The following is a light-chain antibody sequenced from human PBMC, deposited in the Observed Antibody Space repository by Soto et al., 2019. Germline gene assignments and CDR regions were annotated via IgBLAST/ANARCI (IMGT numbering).Light chain of an antibody. CDR2: EVS. CDR1: SSDVGGYNY. J-gene: IGLJ2*01. Sequence: QSALTQPASVSGSPGQSITISCTGTSSDVGGYNYVSWYQQHPGKAPKLMIYEVSNRPSGVSNRFSGSKSGNTASLTISGLQAGDEADYYCNSYTSSSTYVVFGGGTQLTVL. CDR3: NSYTSSSTYVV. V-gene: IGLV2-14*01.